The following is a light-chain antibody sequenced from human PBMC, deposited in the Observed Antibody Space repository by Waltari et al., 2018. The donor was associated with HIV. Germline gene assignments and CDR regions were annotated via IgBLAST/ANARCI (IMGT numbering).Light chain of an antibody. Sequence: QSAVTQSPSASGSPGRSVTLSCTGSNSDTGSYDSVSMFQLHPGKAPKLVISEVTKRPSGVSERFSGSKSANTAFLTVSGLQAEDEADYYCSSCADRDGFYVLFGGGTRLTVL. CDR1: NSDTGSYDS. CDR2: EVT. CDR3: SSCADRDGFYVL. V-gene: IGLV2-8*01. J-gene: IGLJ2*01.